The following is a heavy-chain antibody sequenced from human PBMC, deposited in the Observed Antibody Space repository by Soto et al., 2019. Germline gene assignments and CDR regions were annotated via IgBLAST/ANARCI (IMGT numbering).Heavy chain of an antibody. CDR1: GYTFTSYG. V-gene: IGHV1-18*04. Sequence: QGQLVQSGAEVKKPGASVKVSCKASGYTFTSYGISCVRQAPGQGLEWMGWISAKKGNTKYTQKFQGRVTMTTDTSTITAYMGLRSLRSDDTAVYDCAREILSPDFYFHGMDVWGQGTTVTVPS. D-gene: IGHD2-15*01. J-gene: IGHJ6*02. CDR3: AREILSPDFYFHGMDV. CDR2: ISAKKGNT.